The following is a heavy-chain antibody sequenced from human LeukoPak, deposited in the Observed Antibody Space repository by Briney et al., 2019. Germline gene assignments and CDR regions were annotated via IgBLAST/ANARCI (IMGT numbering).Heavy chain of an antibody. J-gene: IGHJ4*02. CDR3: ARDRGRLRLGLSDY. Sequence: ASVKVSCKASGYTFTGYYMHWVRQAPGQGLEWMGWINPNSGGTNYAQKFQGRVTMTRDTSISTAYMELSRLRSDDTAVYYCARDRGRLRLGLSDYWAREPWSPSPQ. V-gene: IGHV1-2*02. D-gene: IGHD4-17*01. CDR2: INPNSGGT. CDR1: GYTFTGYY.